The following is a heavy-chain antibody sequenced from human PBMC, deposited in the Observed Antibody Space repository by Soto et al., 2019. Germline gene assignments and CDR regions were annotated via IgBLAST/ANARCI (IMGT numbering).Heavy chain of an antibody. CDR1: GYTFTSYG. V-gene: IGHV1-18*03. Sequence: APVKVSCKASGYTFTSYGISWVRQAPGQGLEWMGWINTYNGNTNYAQRLQGRVTMTTDTSTSTAYMELRSLRSDDMAVYYCARDTYGLFDSWGQGTLVTVS. D-gene: IGHD3-10*01. J-gene: IGHJ4*02. CDR2: INTYNGNT. CDR3: ARDTYGLFDS.